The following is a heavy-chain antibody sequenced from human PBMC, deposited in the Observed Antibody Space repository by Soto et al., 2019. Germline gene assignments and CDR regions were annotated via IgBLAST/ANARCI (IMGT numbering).Heavy chain of an antibody. J-gene: IGHJ5*02. CDR1: GFTFSGYY. CDR3: ASPTLARRGNWFDP. CDR2: ISSGGTTI. V-gene: IGHV3-11*01. Sequence: QVQLVESGGGLVKPGGSLRLSCAASGFTFSGYYMSWIRQAPGKGLEWISYISSGGTTIYYADSVKGRFTFSRDNAKNSVYLQMKSLRVEDTAVYYCASPTLARRGNWFDPWGQGTLVTVSS.